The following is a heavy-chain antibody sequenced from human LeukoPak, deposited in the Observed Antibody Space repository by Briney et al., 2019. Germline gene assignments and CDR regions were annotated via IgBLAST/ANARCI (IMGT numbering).Heavy chain of an antibody. CDR3: ARDYQPNDFDY. CDR1: GYTFTSYA. D-gene: IGHD2-2*01. J-gene: IGHJ4*02. V-gene: IGHV1-3*01. Sequence: ASVKVSCKASGYTFTSYAMHWVRQAPGQGLEWMGWINAGNGNTKYSQKFQGRVTMTRDRSTSTIFMELSSLRSEDTAVYYCARDYQPNDFDYWGQGTLVTVSS. CDR2: INAGNGNT.